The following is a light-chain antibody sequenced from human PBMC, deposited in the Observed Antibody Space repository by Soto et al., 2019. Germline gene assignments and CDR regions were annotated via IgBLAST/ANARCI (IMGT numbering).Light chain of an antibody. CDR1: HSNIGRNS. Sequence: QSVLTQPPSASGTPGQRVTIPCSGTHSNIGRNSVNWYLQLPGTAPRLLIFSSNQRPLGVPDRFSGSRSGTSASLAITGLRSEDDAYYYCAAWDDSLNGRVFGGGTKPTVL. J-gene: IGLJ3*02. V-gene: IGLV1-44*01. CDR3: AAWDDSLNGRV. CDR2: SSN.